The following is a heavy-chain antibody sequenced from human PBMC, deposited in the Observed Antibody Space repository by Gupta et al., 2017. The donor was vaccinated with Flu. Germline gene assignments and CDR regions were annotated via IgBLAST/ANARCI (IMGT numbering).Heavy chain of an antibody. D-gene: IGHD5-18*01. Sequence: PSFQGQVTISADKSISTAYLQWSSLKASDTAMYYCARGSSDGYGFNFDYWGQGTLVTVSS. V-gene: IGHV5-51*01. CDR3: ARGSSDGYGFNFDY. J-gene: IGHJ4*02.